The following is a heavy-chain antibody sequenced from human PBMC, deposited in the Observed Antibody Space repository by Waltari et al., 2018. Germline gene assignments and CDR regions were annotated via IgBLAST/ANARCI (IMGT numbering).Heavy chain of an antibody. CDR2: IYSGGST. J-gene: IGHJ4*02. CDR3: ARDRSGYYYFDY. CDR1: GFTVSSNY. D-gene: IGHD3-22*01. Sequence: EVQLVESGGGLVQPGGSLRLSCAASGFTVSSNYMSWVRQAPGKGLEWGSVIYSGGSTYYADSVKGRFTISRDNSKNTLYLQMNSLRAEDMAVYYCARDRSGYYYFDYWGQGTLVTVSS. V-gene: IGHV3-66*01.